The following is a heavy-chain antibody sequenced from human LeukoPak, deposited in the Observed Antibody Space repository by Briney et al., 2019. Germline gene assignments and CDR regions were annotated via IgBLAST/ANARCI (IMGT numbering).Heavy chain of an antibody. CDR3: ARGYCSSTSCSSGY. V-gene: IGHV3-23*01. CDR2: ISGSGGST. CDR1: GFTFSSYA. Sequence: GGSLRLSCAASGFTFSSYAMSWVRQAPGKGLEWVSAISGSGGSTYYADSVKGRFTISRDNSKNTLYLQMNSLRAEDTAVYYCARGYCSSTSCSSGYWGQGTLVTVSS. J-gene: IGHJ4*02. D-gene: IGHD2-2*01.